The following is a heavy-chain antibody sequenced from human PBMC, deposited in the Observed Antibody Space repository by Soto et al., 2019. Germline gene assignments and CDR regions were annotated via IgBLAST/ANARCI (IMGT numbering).Heavy chain of an antibody. CDR1: GYTFTSYY. Sequence: ASVKVSCKASGYTFTSYYMHWVRQAPGQGLEWMGIINPSGGSTSYAQKFQGRVTMTRDTSTSTVYMELSSLRSEDTAVYYCASLSLWSGDAFDIWGKGTMVTVS. V-gene: IGHV1-46*03. CDR3: ASLSLWSGDAFDI. CDR2: INPSGGST. J-gene: IGHJ3*02. D-gene: IGHD3-3*01.